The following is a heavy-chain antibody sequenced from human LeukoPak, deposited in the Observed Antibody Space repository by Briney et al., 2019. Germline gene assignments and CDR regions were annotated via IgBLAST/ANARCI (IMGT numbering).Heavy chain of an antibody. CDR1: GFTFSSYA. D-gene: IGHD6-13*01. Sequence: GGSLRLSCAASGFTFSSYAMSWVRQAPGKGLEWVSAISGNGGSTYYADSVKGRFTISRDNSKNTLYLQMNSLRAEDTAVYYCAKDPYSSSWYNWFDPWGQGTLVTVSS. J-gene: IGHJ5*02. V-gene: IGHV3-23*01. CDR2: ISGNGGST. CDR3: AKDPYSSSWYNWFDP.